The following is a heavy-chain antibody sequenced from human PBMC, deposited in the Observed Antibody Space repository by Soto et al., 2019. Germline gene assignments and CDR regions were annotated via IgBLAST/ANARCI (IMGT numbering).Heavy chain of an antibody. V-gene: IGHV1-18*01. Sequence: ASVKVSCKASGYIFVNYGISWVRQAPGQGLEWMGWISGYNGNTKYSQKFQGRVTITRDTSASTAYMELSSLRSEDTAVYYCASSYYDSSGYYYVMDYWGQGTLVTVSS. CDR1: GYIFVNYG. CDR3: ASSYYDSSGYYYVMDY. D-gene: IGHD3-22*01. J-gene: IGHJ4*02. CDR2: ISGYNGNT.